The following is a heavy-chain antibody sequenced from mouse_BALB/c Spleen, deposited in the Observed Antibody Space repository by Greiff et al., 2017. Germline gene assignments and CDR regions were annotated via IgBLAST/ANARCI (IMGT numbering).Heavy chain of an antibody. J-gene: IGHJ4*01. CDR3: AREGALYAMDY. CDR2: ISYSGST. CDR1: GYSITSDYA. Sequence: DVKLQESGPGLVKPSQSLSLTCTVTGYSITSDYAWNWIRQFPGNKLEWMGYISYSGSTSYNPSLKSRISITRDTSKNQFFLQLNSVTTEDTATYYCAREGALYAMDYWGQGTSVTVSS. V-gene: IGHV3-2*02.